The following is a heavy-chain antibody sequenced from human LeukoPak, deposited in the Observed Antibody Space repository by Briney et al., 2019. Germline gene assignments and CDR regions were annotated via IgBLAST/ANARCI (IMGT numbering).Heavy chain of an antibody. CDR3: ARDLPNYYGSGSYGYYYGMDV. CDR2: ISAYNGNT. CDR1: GYTFTSYG. V-gene: IGHV1-18*01. J-gene: IGHJ6*02. Sequence: ASVKVSCKASGYTFTSYGISWVRQAPGQGLEWMGWISAYNGNTNYAQKLQGRVTMTTDTSTSTAYMELRSLRSDDTAVYYCARDLPNYYGSGSYGYYYGMDVWGQGTTVTVSS. D-gene: IGHD3-10*01.